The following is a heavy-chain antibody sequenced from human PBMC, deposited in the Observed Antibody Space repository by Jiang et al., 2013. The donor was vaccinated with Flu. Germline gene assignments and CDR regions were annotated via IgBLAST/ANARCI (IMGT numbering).Heavy chain of an antibody. CDR3: AGARIAAAGSYFDY. D-gene: IGHD6-13*01. CDR2: IYPSDSDT. CDR1: W. J-gene: IGHJ4*02. V-gene: IGHV5-51*01. Sequence: WIAWVRQVPGKGLEWMGNIYPSDSDTRYSPSFQGQVTISADKSISTAYLQWSSLKASDTAMYYCAGARIAAAGSYFDYWGQGTLVTVSS.